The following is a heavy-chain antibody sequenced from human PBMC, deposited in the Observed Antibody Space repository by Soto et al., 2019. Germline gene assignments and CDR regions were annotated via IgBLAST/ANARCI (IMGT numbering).Heavy chain of an antibody. J-gene: IGHJ4*02. CDR2: INQDGRDN. CDR1: GFTFSNYW. CDR3: ARQLYNSGWYDY. V-gene: IGHV3-7*01. Sequence: GGSLRLSCAASGFTFSNYWMNWVRQAPGKGLEWVATINQDGRDNYYVDSVKGRFTISRDNAKNSLYLQMNSLRAEDTAVYYCARQLYNSGWYDYWGQGTLVTVS. D-gene: IGHD6-19*01.